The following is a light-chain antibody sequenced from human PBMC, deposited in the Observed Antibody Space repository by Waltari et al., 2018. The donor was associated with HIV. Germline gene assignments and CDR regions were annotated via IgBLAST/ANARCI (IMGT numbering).Light chain of an antibody. V-gene: IGLV3-1*01. CDR3: QAWDSSTVV. J-gene: IGLJ2*01. CDR1: KFGDKY. Sequence: SYELTQPPSVSVSPGQTASITCSGDKFGDKYACWYQQKPGQSPVLVIDQDSKRPSGIHERFSGSNSGNTATLTISGTQAMDEADYYCQAWDSSTVVFGGGTKLTVL. CDR2: QDS.